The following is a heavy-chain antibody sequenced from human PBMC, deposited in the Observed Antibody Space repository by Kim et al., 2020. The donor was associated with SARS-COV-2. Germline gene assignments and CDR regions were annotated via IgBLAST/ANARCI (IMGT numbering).Heavy chain of an antibody. CDR3: AKDSGGGY. Sequence: GVNKYYADSTKGRFTISRDNSKNTLYLQMNSLRGEDTAVYYCAKDSGGGYGGQGTLVTVSS. D-gene: IGHD3-10*01. V-gene: IGHV3-30*02. CDR2: GVNK. J-gene: IGHJ4*02.